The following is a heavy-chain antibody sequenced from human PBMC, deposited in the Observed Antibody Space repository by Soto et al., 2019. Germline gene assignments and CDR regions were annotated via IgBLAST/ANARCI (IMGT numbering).Heavy chain of an antibody. CDR1: GFSLTTSGMC. CDR3: ARVALDGTNRYFDY. V-gene: IGHV2-70*11. D-gene: IGHD6-19*01. J-gene: IGHJ4*01. Sequence: SGPTLVNPTQTLTLTCTFSGFSLTTSGMCVSWIRQPPGKALEWLARIDWDDDKYYSTSLKTRLTISKDTSKNQVVLTMTSMDPVDTATYYCARVALDGTNRYFDYWGHGTLVTVSS. CDR2: IDWDDDK.